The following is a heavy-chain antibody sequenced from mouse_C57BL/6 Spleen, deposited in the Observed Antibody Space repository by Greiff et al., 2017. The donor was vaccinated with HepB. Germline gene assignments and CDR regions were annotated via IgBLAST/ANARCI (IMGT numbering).Heavy chain of an antibody. Sequence: EVQLVESGGDLVKPGWSLKLSCAASGFTFSSYGMSWVRQTPDKRLEWVATISSGGSYTYYPDSVKGRITISRDNAKITLYLQMSSLKSEDTAMYYCAIHGGSYDYDRDLFYIDYWGQGTTPTVSS. J-gene: IGHJ2*01. D-gene: IGHD2-4*01. V-gene: IGHV5-6*01. CDR2: ISSGGSYT. CDR1: GFTFSSYG. CDR3: AIHGGSYDYDRDLFYIDY.